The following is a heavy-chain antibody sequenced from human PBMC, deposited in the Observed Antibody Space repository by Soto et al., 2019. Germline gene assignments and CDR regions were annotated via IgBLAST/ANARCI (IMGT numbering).Heavy chain of an antibody. V-gene: IGHV1-69*13. CDR3: ARGTVVVDLWKWFDA. CDR2: IIPIFGTA. CDR1: GGTFSSYA. D-gene: IGHD2-15*01. Sequence: ASVKVSCTASGGTFSSYAISWVRQAPGQGLEWMGGIIPIFGTANYAQKFQGRDTITADESTSTAYMELSSLGSEDTAVYYWARGTVVVDLWKWFDAWGQGTLVTVSS. J-gene: IGHJ5*02.